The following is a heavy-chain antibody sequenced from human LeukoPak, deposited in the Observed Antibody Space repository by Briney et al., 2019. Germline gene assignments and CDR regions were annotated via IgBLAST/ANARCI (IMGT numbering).Heavy chain of an antibody. CDR2: IYSPGST. CDR1: GGSMSSYY. Sequence: PSETLSLTCTVSGGSMSSYYWSWIRQPAGKGLEWIGRIYSPGSTKYNPSLKSRVTISIDKAKKQISLKVNSVTAADTAVYYCAWNYYVLSAYSYWGQGTLVTVSS. V-gene: IGHV4-4*07. D-gene: IGHD3-3*01. J-gene: IGHJ4*02. CDR3: AWNYYVLSAYSY.